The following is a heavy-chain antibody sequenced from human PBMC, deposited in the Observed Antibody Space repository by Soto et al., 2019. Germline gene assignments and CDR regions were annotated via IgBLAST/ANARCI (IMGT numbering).Heavy chain of an antibody. CDR2: IYYSGST. Sequence: SETLSLTCTVSGGSISSGGYYWSWIRQHPGKGLEWIGYIYYSGSTYYNPSLKSRVTISVDTSKNQFSLKLSSVTAADTAVYYCARHCSSGYCHFDYWGQGTLVTV. D-gene: IGHD3-3*02. CDR3: ARHCSSGYCHFDY. J-gene: IGHJ4*02. CDR1: GGSISSGGYY. V-gene: IGHV4-31*03.